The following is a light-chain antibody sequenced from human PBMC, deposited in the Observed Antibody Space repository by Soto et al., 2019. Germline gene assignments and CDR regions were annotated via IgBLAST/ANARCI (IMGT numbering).Light chain of an antibody. CDR3: QRYDSLRT. J-gene: IGKJ1*01. V-gene: IGKV3-15*01. CDR1: QTIRSD. Sequence: EIGMTQSAVTLSVSAGERATLSWRASQTIRSDLAWYQQKPGQAPRLLIYAASTRATGVPGRFSGSGSGTDFTLTITRLEAEDFAMYYCQRYDSLRTFGQGTKVDIK. CDR2: AAS.